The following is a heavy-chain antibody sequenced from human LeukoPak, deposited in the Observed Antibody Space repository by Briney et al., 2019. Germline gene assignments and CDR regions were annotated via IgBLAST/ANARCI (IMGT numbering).Heavy chain of an antibody. CDR1: GFTFTNSA. J-gene: IGHJ4*02. D-gene: IGHD1-14*01. Sequence: GASVKVSCKASGFTFTNSAMQWVRQARGQRLEWIGWIVVGSGNTKYGQRLQERVTITRDTSTSTVYMELSSLRSEDTAVYYCARASHRVKGTYYFDYWGQGTLVTVSS. CDR3: ARASHRVKGTYYFDY. CDR2: IVVGSGNT. V-gene: IGHV1-58*02.